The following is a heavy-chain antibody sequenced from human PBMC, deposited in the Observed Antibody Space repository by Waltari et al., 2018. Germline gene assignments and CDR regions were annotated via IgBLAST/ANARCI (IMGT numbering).Heavy chain of an antibody. CDR2: VYYSGST. CDR3: ARSLHIFRAAAGMFDY. J-gene: IGHJ4*02. CDR1: DDSISSGDYY. D-gene: IGHD6-13*01. V-gene: IGHV4-39*01. Sequence: QLQLQESGPGLLKPSGTLSLTCTVSDDSISSGDYYWGWIRQSPGKGPGWIGSVYYSGSTSYNTSLKRRVTISVDTSKKQFSLKLSSVTAADTAVYYCARSLHIFRAAAGMFDYWGQGTLVTVSS.